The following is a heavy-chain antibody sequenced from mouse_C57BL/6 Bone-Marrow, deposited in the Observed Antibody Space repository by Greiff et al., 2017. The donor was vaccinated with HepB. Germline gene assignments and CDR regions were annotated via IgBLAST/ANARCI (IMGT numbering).Heavy chain of an antibody. J-gene: IGHJ4*01. Sequence: QVQLQQPGAELVKPGASVKLSCKASGYTFTSYWMQWVKQRPGQGLEWIGEIDPSDSYTNYNQKFKGKATLTVDTSSSTAYMQLSSLTSEDSAVYYCARRGDPYYAMDYWGQGTSVTVSS. CDR1: GYTFTSYW. CDR3: ARRGDPYYAMDY. V-gene: IGHV1-50*01. CDR2: IDPSDSYT.